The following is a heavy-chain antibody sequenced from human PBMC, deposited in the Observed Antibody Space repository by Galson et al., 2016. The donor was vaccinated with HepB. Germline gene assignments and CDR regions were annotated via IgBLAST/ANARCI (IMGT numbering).Heavy chain of an antibody. CDR1: EFTFGRDS. J-gene: IGHJ3*01. V-gene: IGHV3-48*04. CDR3: ASGYTSGV. Sequence: LRLCRPVSEFTFGRDSMNWVGQAPGKGLEWVSYISSSSSTIYYADSVKGRFTISRDNVKNTLWLQMSGLRVDDTSMYYCASGYTSGVWGQGTMVTVSS. D-gene: IGHD6-19*01. CDR2: ISSSSSTI.